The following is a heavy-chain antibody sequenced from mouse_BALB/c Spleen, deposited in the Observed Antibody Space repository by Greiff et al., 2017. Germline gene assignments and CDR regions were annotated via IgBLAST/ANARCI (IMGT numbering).Heavy chain of an antibody. J-gene: IGHJ1*01. Sequence: EVKLVESGGGLVKPGGSLKLSCAASGFTFSSYAMSWVRQTPEKRLEWVATISSGGSYTYYPDSVKGRFTISRDNAKNTLYLQMSSLRSEDTAMYYCARDWYFDVWGAGTTVTVSS. CDR1: GFTFSSYA. CDR2: ISSGGSYT. V-gene: IGHV5-9-3*01. CDR3: ARDWYFDV.